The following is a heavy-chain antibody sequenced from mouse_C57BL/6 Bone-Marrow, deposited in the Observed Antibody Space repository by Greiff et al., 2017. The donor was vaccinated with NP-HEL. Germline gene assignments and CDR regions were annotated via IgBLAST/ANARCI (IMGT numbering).Heavy chain of an antibody. CDR3: PYDYDGYFDY. CDR2: IDPENGDT. J-gene: IGHJ2*01. D-gene: IGHD2-4*01. V-gene: IGHV14-4*01. Sequence: VQLQQSGAELVRPGASVKLSCTASGFNIKDDYMHWVKQRPEQGLEWIGWIDPENGDTEYASKFQGKATITADTSSNTAYLQLSSLTSEDTAVYYCPYDYDGYFDYWGQGTTLTVSS. CDR1: GFNIKDDY.